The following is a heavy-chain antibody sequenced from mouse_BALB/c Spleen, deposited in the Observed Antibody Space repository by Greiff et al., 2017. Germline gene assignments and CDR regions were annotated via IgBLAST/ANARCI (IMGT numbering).Heavy chain of an antibody. Sequence: EVKLVESGPELVKPGASVKIPCKASGYTFTDYNMDWVKQSHGKSLEWIGDINPNNGGTIYNQKFKGKATLTVDKSSSTAYMELRSLTSEDTAVYYCARSTARVFAYWGQGTLVTVSA. CDR1: GYTFTDYN. CDR2: INPNNGGT. J-gene: IGHJ3*01. V-gene: IGHV1-18*01. D-gene: IGHD3-2*01. CDR3: ARSTARVFAY.